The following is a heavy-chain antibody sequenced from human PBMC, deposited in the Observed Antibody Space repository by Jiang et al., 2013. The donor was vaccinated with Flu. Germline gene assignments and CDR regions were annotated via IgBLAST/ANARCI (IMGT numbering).Heavy chain of an antibody. CDR1: GDSVSSNGAA. J-gene: IGHJ5*02. CDR2: TYYRSKWYY. CDR3: AGDPPLTLSCFDP. Sequence: QTLSLTCAISGDSVSSNGAAWNWIRQSPSRGLEWLGRTYYRSKWYYEYAVSVKSRITINPDTSKNQFSLQLNSVTPEDTAIYYCAGDPPLTLSCFDPWGQGTLVTVSS. V-gene: IGHV6-1*01.